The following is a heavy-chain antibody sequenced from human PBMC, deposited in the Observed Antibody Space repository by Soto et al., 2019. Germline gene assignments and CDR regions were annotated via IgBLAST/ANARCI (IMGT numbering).Heavy chain of an antibody. V-gene: IGHV4-39*01. CDR2: VYYTGST. CDR3: ARVAQYNWNPTFDY. J-gene: IGHJ4*02. D-gene: IGHD1-20*01. CDR1: GNSISGTSSF. Sequence: PSETLSLTCTVSGNSISGTSSFWAWIRQPPGKNLEWIGSVYYTGSTYYNSSLKSRVSISIDTSKNQFSLSLNSVTAADTAVYYCARVAQYNWNPTFDYWGQGTQVTVSS.